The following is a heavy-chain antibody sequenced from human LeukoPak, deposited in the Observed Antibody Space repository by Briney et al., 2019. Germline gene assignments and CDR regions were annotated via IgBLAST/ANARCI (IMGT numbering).Heavy chain of an antibody. CDR1: GYTFTSYD. D-gene: IGHD3-3*01. V-gene: IGHV1-8*03. Sequence: GASVKVSCKASGYTFTSYDINWVRQATGQGLEWMGWMNPNSGNTGYAQKFQGRVTITRNTSISTAYMELSSLRSEDTAVYYCARNVENDFWSGYYSFDYWGQGTLVTVSS. CDR2: MNPNSGNT. J-gene: IGHJ4*02. CDR3: ARNVENDFWSGYYSFDY.